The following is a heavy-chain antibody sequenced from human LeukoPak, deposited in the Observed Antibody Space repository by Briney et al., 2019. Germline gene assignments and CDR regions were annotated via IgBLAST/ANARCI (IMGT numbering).Heavy chain of an antibody. CDR2: IHNDGTQG. Sequence: PGRSLTLSCAASGFTFSRLGMQWVRQAPGKGLEWVAVIHNDGTQGQYADSAKGRFTISKDNSQNTLYLQMNNLRDDDTAVYYCAKEGDEFRGYLDVWGKGTTVTVSS. V-gene: IGHV3-33*06. CDR3: AKEGDEFRGYLDV. CDR1: GFTFSRLG. J-gene: IGHJ6*03. D-gene: IGHD3-16*01.